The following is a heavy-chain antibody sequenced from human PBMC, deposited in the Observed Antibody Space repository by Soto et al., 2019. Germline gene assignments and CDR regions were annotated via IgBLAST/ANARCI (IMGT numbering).Heavy chain of an antibody. Sequence: QVQLVQSGAEVRKPGSSVRVSCKASGGSFNRHTISWVRQAPGQGLEWMGGIIPIFGTANHAQKFQGRVTIIADESTSTVYMELSSLRSDDTAIYYCARGRGYSGYDSYYYYGMDVWGQGTTVTVSS. CDR2: IIPIFGTA. V-gene: IGHV1-69*01. CDR1: GGSFNRHT. D-gene: IGHD5-12*01. J-gene: IGHJ6*02. CDR3: ARGRGYSGYDSYYYYGMDV.